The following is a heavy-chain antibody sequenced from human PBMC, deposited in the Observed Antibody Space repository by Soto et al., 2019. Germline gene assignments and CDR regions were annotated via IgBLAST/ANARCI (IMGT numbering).Heavy chain of an antibody. J-gene: IGHJ4*02. CDR2: IYYSGTT. D-gene: IGHD2-21*02. CDR1: GGSISSSTYY. Sequence: SETLSLTCTVSGGSISSSTYYWGWIRQPPGKGLEWIGYIYYSGTTYYNPSLKSRVTISVDTSKNQSSLKLSSVTAADTAVYYCARLRVTTMPRAHFDYWGQGTLVTVSS. V-gene: IGHV4-39*01. CDR3: ARLRVTTMPRAHFDY.